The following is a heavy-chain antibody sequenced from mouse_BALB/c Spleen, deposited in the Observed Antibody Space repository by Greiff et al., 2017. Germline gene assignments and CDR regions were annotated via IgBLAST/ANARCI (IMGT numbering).Heavy chain of an antibody. V-gene: IGHV2-9*02. J-gene: IGHJ3*01. CDR3: ATTGTGSFAY. D-gene: IGHD4-1*02. CDR1: GFSLTSYG. CDR2: IWAGGST. Sequence: QVHVKQSGPGLVAPSQSLSITCTVSGFSLTSYGVHWVRQPPGKGLEWLGVIWAGGSTNYNSALMSRLSISKDNSKSQVFLKMNSLQTDDTAMYYCATTGTGSFAYWGQGTLVTVSA.